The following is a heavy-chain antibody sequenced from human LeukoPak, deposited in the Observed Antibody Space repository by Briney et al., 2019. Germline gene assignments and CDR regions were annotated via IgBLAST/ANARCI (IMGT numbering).Heavy chain of an antibody. J-gene: IGHJ5*02. D-gene: IGHD5-12*01. CDR3: ARDNGGCSGYDVRWFDP. V-gene: IGHV4-59*01. Sequence: NSSETLSLTCTVSGGSISSYYWSWIRQPPGKGLEWIGYIYYSGSTNYNPSLKSRVTISVDTSKNQFSLKLSSVTAADTAVYYCARDNGGCSGYDVRWFDPWGQGTLVTVSS. CDR1: GGSISSYY. CDR2: IYYSGST.